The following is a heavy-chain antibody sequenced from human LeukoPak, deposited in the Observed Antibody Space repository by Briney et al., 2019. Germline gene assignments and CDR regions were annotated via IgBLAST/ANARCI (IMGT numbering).Heavy chain of an antibody. CDR2: INHSGST. CDR1: GGSFSGYY. J-gene: IGHJ6*04. CDR3: ARKWLTRGGMDV. V-gene: IGHV4-34*01. Sequence: SETLSLTCAVYGGSFSGYYWSWIRQPPGKGLEWIGEINHSGSTNYNPSLKSRVTISVDTSKNQFSLKLSSVTAADTAVYHCARKWLTRGGMDVWGKGTTVTVSS. D-gene: IGHD5-24*01.